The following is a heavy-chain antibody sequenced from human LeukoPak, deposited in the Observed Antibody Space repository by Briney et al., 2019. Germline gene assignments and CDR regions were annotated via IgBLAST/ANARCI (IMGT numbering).Heavy chain of an antibody. V-gene: IGHV3-7*03. CDR3: ARANDEGFDY. CDR2: IKQDGSEK. Sequence: GGSLRLSCAASGSTFSSYWMSWVRQAPGKGLEWVANIKQDGSEKYYVDSVKGRFTISRDNAKNSLYLQMNSLRAEDTAVYYCARANDEGFDYWGQGTLVTVSS. CDR1: GSTFSSYW. J-gene: IGHJ4*02. D-gene: IGHD1-1*01.